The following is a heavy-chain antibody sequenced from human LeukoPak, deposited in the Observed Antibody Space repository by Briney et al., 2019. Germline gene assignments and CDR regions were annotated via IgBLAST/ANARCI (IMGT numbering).Heavy chain of an antibody. CDR2: ISWNSGSI. V-gene: IGHV3-9*01. D-gene: IGHD3-10*01. J-gene: IGHJ4*02. CDR1: GFTFDDYA. Sequence: GGSLRLSCAASGFTFDDYAMHWVRQAPGKGLEWVSGISWNSGSIGYADSVKGRFTNSRDNAKNSLYLQMNSLRAEDTALYYCAKDISSGSYGLYYFDYWGQGTLVTVSS. CDR3: AKDISSGSYGLYYFDY.